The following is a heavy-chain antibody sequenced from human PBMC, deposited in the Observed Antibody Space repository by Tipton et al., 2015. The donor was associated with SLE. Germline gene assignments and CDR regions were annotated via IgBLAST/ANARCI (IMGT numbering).Heavy chain of an antibody. Sequence: TLSLTFSFSVYSIISGYYFCCILHPPLKGLEWIGSIYHSGSTYYNPSLKSRVTISVDTSKNQFSLKLSSVTAADTAVYYCAAKGATVVFWGKGKLVTV. V-gene: IGHV4-38-2*01. D-gene: IGHD4-23*01. CDR1: VYSIISGYY. J-gene: IGHJ4*02. CDR2: IYHSGST. CDR3: AAKGATVVF.